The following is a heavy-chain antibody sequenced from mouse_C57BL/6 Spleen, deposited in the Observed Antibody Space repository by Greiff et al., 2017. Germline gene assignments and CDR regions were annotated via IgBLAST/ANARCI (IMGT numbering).Heavy chain of an antibody. CDR1: GYTFTSYW. CDR3: ARYDGYSHYYAMDY. J-gene: IGHJ4*01. Sequence: QVQLQQPGAELVRPGSSVKLSCKASGYTFTSYWMHWVKQRPIQGLEWIGNIDPSDSETHYNQKFKDKATLTVDKSSSTAYMQLSILTSEDSAVYYCARYDGYSHYYAMDYWGQGTSVTVSS. D-gene: IGHD2-3*01. V-gene: IGHV1-52*01. CDR2: IDPSDSET.